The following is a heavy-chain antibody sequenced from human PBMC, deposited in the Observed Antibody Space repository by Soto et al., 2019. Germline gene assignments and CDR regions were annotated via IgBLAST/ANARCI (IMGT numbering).Heavy chain of an antibody. V-gene: IGHV4-59*08. CDR2: IYYSGST. Sequence: SETLSLTCAVSSGSINTYYWSWFRQPPGKGLEWIGYIYYSGSTTYNPSLKSRVTISVDTSKNQFSLKLNSVTAADTAVYYCARLGGYYQAFDQWGQGSLVTVSS. D-gene: IGHD3-22*01. CDR3: ARLGGYYQAFDQ. J-gene: IGHJ4*02. CDR1: SGSINTYY.